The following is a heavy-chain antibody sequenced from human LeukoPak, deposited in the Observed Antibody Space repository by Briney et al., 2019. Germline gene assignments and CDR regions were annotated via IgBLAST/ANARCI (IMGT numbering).Heavy chain of an antibody. Sequence: GGSLRLSCAASGFTFISYSMNWVRPAPGHGLEGVSYISSSSSYIYYADSVKGRFTISRDNAKKSLYMQMNSLRAEDTAVYYCARDRDDFWSGIDYWGQGTLVTVSS. J-gene: IGHJ4*02. CDR3: ARDRDDFWSGIDY. V-gene: IGHV3-21*01. CDR1: GFTFISYS. D-gene: IGHD3-3*01. CDR2: ISSSSSYI.